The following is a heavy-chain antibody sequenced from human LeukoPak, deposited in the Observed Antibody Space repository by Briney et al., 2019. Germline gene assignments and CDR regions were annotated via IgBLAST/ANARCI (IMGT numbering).Heavy chain of an antibody. D-gene: IGHD6-19*01. J-gene: IGHJ4*02. CDR1: GGSISSSNW. CDR3: ARAGGGQWLDFDY. Sequence: SGTLSLTCAVSGGSISSSNWWSWVRQPPGKGLEWIGEIYHSGGTNYNPSLKSRVTISVDKSKNQFSLKLSSVTAADTAVYYCARAGGGQWLDFDYWGQGTLVTVSS. CDR2: IYHSGGT. V-gene: IGHV4-4*02.